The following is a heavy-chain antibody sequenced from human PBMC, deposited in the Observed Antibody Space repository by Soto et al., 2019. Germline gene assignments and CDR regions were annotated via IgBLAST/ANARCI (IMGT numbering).Heavy chain of an antibody. CDR3: ARHISNFRNYYYAIDV. CDR1: GSTLTDYW. D-gene: IGHD4-4*01. J-gene: IGHJ6*02. CDR2: INPGDSDT. Sequence: GEPLENAWSGSGSTLTDYWSGRMRQLPGKGLEWMGIINPGDSDTRYSPSFQGHVTISVDKSTNTAYLQWNTLSASDTVMYYCARHISNFRNYYYAIDVWGQGTPVTVSS. V-gene: IGHV5-51*01.